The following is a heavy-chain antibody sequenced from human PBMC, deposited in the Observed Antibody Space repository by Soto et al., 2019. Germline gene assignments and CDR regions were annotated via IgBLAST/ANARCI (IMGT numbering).Heavy chain of an antibody. CDR3: AKFSPACSLGRLFCSY. V-gene: IGHV3-23*01. D-gene: IGHD3-22*01. J-gene: IGHJ4*02. CDR1: GFTFSSYA. Sequence: PGGSLRLSCAASGFTFSSYAMSWVRQAPGKGLEWVSAISGSGGSTYYADSVKGRFTISRDNSKNTLYLQMNSLRAEDTAVYYCAKFSPACSLGRLFCSYWGQGTLVTVSS. CDR2: ISGSGGST.